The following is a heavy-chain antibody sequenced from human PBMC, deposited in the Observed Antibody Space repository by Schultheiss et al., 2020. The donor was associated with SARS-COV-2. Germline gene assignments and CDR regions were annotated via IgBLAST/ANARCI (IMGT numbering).Heavy chain of an antibody. D-gene: IGHD3-10*01. Sequence: ASVKVSCKASGYTFTSYDINWVRQATGQGLEWMGWMNPYSGNTAYAQKFQGRVTMTRNTSISTAYMELNSLRSEDAAVYYCARYREDGELLRFDPWGQGTLVTVSS. J-gene: IGHJ5*02. CDR1: GYTFTSYD. V-gene: IGHV1-8*01. CDR3: ARYREDGELLRFDP. CDR2: MNPYSGNT.